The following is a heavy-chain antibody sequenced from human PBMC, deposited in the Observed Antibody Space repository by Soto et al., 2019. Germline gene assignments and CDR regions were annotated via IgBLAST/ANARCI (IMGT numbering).Heavy chain of an antibody. Sequence: SETLSLTCTVSGGSISSSSYYWGWIRQPPGKGLEWIGSIYYSGSTYYNPSLKSRVTISVDTSKNQFSLKLGSVTAADTAVYYCARRQSGRGAFDIWGQGTMVTVAS. J-gene: IGHJ3*02. V-gene: IGHV4-39*01. D-gene: IGHD1-26*01. CDR1: GGSISSSSYY. CDR2: IYYSGST. CDR3: ARRQSGRGAFDI.